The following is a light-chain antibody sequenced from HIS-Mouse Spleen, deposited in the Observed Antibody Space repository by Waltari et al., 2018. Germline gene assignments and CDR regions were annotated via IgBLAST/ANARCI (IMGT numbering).Light chain of an antibody. CDR1: SSDVGGYNY. CDR2: EVS. Sequence: LTQPSSASGSPGQSVTISCTGTSSDVGGYNYVSWYQQHPGKAPKLMIYEVSKRPSGVPDRFSGSKPGNPASLTVSGLQAEDEADYYCSSYAGSNLYVFGTGTKVTVL. V-gene: IGLV2-8*01. CDR3: SSYAGSNLYV. J-gene: IGLJ1*01.